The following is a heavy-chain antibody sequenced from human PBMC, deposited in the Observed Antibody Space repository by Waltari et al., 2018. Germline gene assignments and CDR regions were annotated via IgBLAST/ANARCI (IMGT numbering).Heavy chain of an antibody. V-gene: IGHV1-18*01. CDR3: ARLYDASAYYNTYLDP. D-gene: IGHD3-22*01. CDR2: IRGYDGDT. J-gene: IGHJ5*02. CDR1: GYTFSNYG. Sequence: QVQLVQSGAEVRKPGASVKVSCKASGYTFSNYGIAWVRQAPGQGREWMGWIRGYDGDTKYAREFEGRLTVTIDTSTNTAHMELRSLRSDDTAVYYCARLYDASAYYNTYLDPWGQGALVTVSS.